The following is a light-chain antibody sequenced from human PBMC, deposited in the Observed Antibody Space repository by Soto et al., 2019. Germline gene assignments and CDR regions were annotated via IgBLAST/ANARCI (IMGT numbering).Light chain of an antibody. Sequence: DIQMTQSTSTLSASVGDRVTITCRASQSISSWLAWYQQKPGKAPKLLIYKASSLESGVPSRFSGSGSGTEFTLTISSLHPDDFATYYCQQYNSYWTFGQGTKVDIK. V-gene: IGKV1-5*03. CDR2: KAS. CDR1: QSISSW. CDR3: QQYNSYWT. J-gene: IGKJ1*01.